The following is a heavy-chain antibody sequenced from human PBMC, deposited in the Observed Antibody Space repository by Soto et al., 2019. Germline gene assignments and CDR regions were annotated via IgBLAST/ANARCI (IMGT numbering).Heavy chain of an antibody. CDR3: ARDSSVRTGAFDI. CDR2: IYYSGST. V-gene: IGHV4-59*01. CDR1: GGSISSYY. D-gene: IGHD6-19*01. Sequence: SETLSLTCTVSGGSISSYYWSWIRQPPGKGLEWIGYIYYSGSTNYNPSLKSRVTISVDTSKNQFSLKPSSVTAADTAVYYCARDSSVRTGAFDIWGQGTMVTVSS. J-gene: IGHJ3*02.